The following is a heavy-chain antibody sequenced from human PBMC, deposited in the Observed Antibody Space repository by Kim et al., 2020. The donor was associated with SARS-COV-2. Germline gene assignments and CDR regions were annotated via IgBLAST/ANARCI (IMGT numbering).Heavy chain of an antibody. CDR1: GFTFSSYW. Sequence: GGSLRLSCAASGFTFSSYWMHWVRQAPGKGLVWVSRINSDGSSTSYADSVKGRFTISRDNAKNTLYLQMNSLRAEDTAVYYCARVLWGNPVTYYDYVWGSYRHYYYYYGMDVWGQGTTVTVSS. V-gene: IGHV3-74*01. D-gene: IGHD3-16*02. CDR3: ARVLWGNPVTYYDYVWGSYRHYYYYYGMDV. CDR2: INSDGSST. J-gene: IGHJ6*02.